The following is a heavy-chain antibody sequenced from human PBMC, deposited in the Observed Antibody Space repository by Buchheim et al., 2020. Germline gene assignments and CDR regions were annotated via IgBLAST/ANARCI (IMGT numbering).Heavy chain of an antibody. D-gene: IGHD3-22*01. CDR2: IKQDGSEK. CDR1: GFIFSSYW. Sequence: EVQLVESGGGLVQPGGSLRLSCAASGFIFSSYWMRWVRQAPGKGLEWVANIKQDGSEKYYVDSVKGRFTISRDNAKNEMYLQMNSLRAEDTAVYYCASSPYYYDSSGYSVYYFDYWGQGTL. CDR3: ASSPYYYDSSGYSVYYFDY. V-gene: IGHV3-7*01. J-gene: IGHJ4*02.